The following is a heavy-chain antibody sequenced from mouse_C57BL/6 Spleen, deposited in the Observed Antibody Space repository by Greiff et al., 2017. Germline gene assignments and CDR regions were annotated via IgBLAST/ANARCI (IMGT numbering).Heavy chain of an antibody. CDR2: IDPSDSYT. CDR1: GYTFTSYW. V-gene: IGHV1-50*01. J-gene: IGHJ1*03. D-gene: IGHD1-1*01. Sequence: QVQLQQSGAELVKPGASVKLSCKASGYTFTSYWMQWVKQRPGQGLEWIGEIDPSDSYTNSNQKFKGKATLTVDTSSSTAYMQLSSLTSEDSAVYYCASLYYYGSSPDVWGTGTTVTVSS. CDR3: ASLYYYGSSPDV.